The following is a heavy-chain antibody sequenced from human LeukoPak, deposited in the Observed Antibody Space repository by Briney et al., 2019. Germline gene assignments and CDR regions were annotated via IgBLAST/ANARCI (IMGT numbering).Heavy chain of an antibody. CDR2: ISAYNGNT. V-gene: IGHV1-18*01. Sequence: ASVKVYCKASGGTFSSYAISWVRQAPGQGLEWMGWISAYNGNTNYAQKLQGRVTMTTDTSTSTAYMELRSLRSDDTAVYYCARDDPYYYYMDVWGKGTTVTISS. CDR1: GGTFSSYA. J-gene: IGHJ6*03. CDR3: ARDDPYYYYMDV.